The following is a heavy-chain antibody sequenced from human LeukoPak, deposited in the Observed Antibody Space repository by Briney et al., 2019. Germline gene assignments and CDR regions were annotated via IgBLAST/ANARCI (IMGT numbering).Heavy chain of an antibody. CDR3: ARDRGASSAWYNFDS. Sequence: WETLSLTCTVSGGSISSYFWSWIRQPPGKGLECFGYIYYSGTTNYNPSLKSRVTISVDTSKNQFSLKLSSVTAADTAVYYCARDRGASSAWYNFDSWGQGTLVTVSS. CDR1: GGSISSYF. D-gene: IGHD6-19*01. V-gene: IGHV4-59*01. J-gene: IGHJ4*02. CDR2: IYYSGTT.